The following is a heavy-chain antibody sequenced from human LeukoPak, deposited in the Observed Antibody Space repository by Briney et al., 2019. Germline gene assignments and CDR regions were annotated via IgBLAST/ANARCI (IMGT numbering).Heavy chain of an antibody. V-gene: IGHV4-34*01. CDR1: GGSFSGYY. Sequence: SETLSLTCAVYGGSFSGYYWSWIRQPPGKGLEWIGEINHSGSTNYNPSLKSRVTISVDTSKNQFSLKLSSVTAADTAVYYCATYGSSTSCYAGFDYWGQGTLVTVSS. CDR3: ATYGSSTSCYAGFDY. J-gene: IGHJ4*02. D-gene: IGHD2-2*01. CDR2: INHSGST.